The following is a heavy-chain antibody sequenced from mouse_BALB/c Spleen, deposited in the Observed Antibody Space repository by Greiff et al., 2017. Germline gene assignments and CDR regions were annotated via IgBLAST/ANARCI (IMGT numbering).Heavy chain of an antibody. J-gene: IGHJ4*01. CDR2: INSNGGST. CDR3: ARITTAPYAMDY. Sequence: DVMLVESGGGLVQPGGSLKLSCAASGFTFSSYGMSWVRQTPDKRLELVATINSNGGSTYYPDSVKGRFTISRDNAKNTLYLQMSSLKSEDTAMYYCARITTAPYAMDYWGQGTSVTVSS. D-gene: IGHD1-2*01. V-gene: IGHV5-6-3*01. CDR1: GFTFSSYG.